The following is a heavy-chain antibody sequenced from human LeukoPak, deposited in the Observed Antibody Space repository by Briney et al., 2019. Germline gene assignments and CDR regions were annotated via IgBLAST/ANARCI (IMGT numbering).Heavy chain of an antibody. CDR1: GGTFSSYA. D-gene: IGHD3-22*01. CDR3: ARTPHYYDSSGYYY. Sequence: ASVKVSCKASGGTFSSYAISWVRQAPGQGLEWMGGIIPILGTANYAQKFQGRVTITADESTSTAYMELSSLRSEDTAVYYCARTPHYYDSSGYYYWGRGTLVTVSS. CDR2: IIPILGTA. V-gene: IGHV1-69*13. J-gene: IGHJ4*02.